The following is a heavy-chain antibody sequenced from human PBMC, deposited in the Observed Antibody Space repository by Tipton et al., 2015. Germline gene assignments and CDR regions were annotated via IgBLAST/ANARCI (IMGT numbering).Heavy chain of an antibody. V-gene: IGHV4-59*01. Sequence: TLSLTCSVSGDSINRYYWSWIRQPPGKGLECIGYIYYTGSTHYDPSFKSRVTISVDTSKTQFSLKMSSVTASDTAVYYCARARGRHGGLFDSWGQGILVTVSS. CDR1: GDSINRYY. J-gene: IGHJ4*02. D-gene: IGHD4-23*01. CDR2: IYYTGST. CDR3: ARARGRHGGLFDS.